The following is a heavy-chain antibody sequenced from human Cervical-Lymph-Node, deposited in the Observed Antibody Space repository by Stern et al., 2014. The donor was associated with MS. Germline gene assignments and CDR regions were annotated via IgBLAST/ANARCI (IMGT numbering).Heavy chain of an antibody. J-gene: IGHJ5*02. CDR2: IYYSGST. CDR3: ARASGYSSSWYGRWFDP. Sequence: QLQLQESGPGLVKPSETLSLTCTVSGGSISSSSYYWGWIRQPPGKGLEWIGSIYYSGSTYYNPSLKSRVTLSVDTSKNQIPLKLSSVTAADTAVYYCARASGYSSSWYGRWFDPWGQGTLVTVSS. D-gene: IGHD6-13*01. V-gene: IGHV4-39*01. CDR1: GGSISSSSYY.